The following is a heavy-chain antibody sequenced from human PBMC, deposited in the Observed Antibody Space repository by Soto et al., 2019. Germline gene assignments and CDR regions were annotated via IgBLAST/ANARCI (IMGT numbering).Heavy chain of an antibody. CDR2: ISGSGGST. Sequence: EVQLLESGGGLVRPGGSLRLSCAASGFTFSSYAMSWVRQAPGKGLEWVSAISGSGGSTYYADSMKGRFTISRDNSKNTLYLQMNSLRAEDTAVYYCAKDPGWTGPADYWGQGTLVTVSS. D-gene: IGHD2-15*01. CDR3: AKDPGWTGPADY. V-gene: IGHV3-23*01. J-gene: IGHJ4*02. CDR1: GFTFSSYA.